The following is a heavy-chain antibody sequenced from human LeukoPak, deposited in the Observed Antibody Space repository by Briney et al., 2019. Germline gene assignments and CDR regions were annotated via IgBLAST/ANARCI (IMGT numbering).Heavy chain of an antibody. D-gene: IGHD4-17*01. CDR2: INHSGST. J-gene: IGHJ4*02. CDR1: GGSFSGYY. CDR3: ARGYGDYYFDY. Sequence: SETLSLTCAVYGGSFSGYYWSWIRQPPGKGLERIGEINHSGSTNYNPSLKSRVTISVDTSKNQFSLKLSSVPAADTAVYYCARGYGDYYFDYWGQGTLVTVSS. V-gene: IGHV4-34*01.